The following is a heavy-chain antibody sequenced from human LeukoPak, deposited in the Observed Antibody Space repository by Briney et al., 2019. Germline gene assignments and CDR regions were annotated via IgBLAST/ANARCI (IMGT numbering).Heavy chain of an antibody. J-gene: IGHJ4*02. CDR2: INHSGST. Sequence: PSETLSLTCAVYGGSFSAYYWSWIRQPPGKGLEWIGEINHSGSTNYNPSLKSRVTISVDTSKNQFSLKLSSDCARGVLGYSSSWYGFFNYWGEGTLVTVSS. CDR3: SWYGFFNY. V-gene: IGHV4-34*01. CDR1: GGSFSAYY. D-gene: IGHD6-13*01.